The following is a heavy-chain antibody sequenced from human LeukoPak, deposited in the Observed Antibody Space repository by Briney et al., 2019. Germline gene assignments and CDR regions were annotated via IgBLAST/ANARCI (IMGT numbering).Heavy chain of an antibody. V-gene: IGHV3-7*01. J-gene: IGHJ3*02. Sequence: GGSLRLSCAASGFTFSSYWMSWVRQAPGKGLEWVANIKQGGSENYYVDSVKGRFIISRDNAKNSLFLQMNSLRAEDTAVYYCASGKYFYDDSASINRASRTAPDTWAQGTMVTVSS. CDR3: ASGKYFYDDSASINRASRTAPDT. CDR2: IKQGGSEN. D-gene: IGHD3-3*01. CDR1: GFTFSSYW.